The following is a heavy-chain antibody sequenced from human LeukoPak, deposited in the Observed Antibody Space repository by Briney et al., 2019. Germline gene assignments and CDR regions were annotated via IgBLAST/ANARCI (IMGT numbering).Heavy chain of an antibody. D-gene: IGHD5-12*01. CDR3: ARGGYSGYDLDY. CDR1: GYTSTAYY. CDR2: INPNSGDT. V-gene: IGHV1-2*02. J-gene: IGHJ4*02. Sequence: ASVKVSCKASGYTSTAYYMHWVRQAPRQGLEWMGWINPNSGDTNYAQNFQGRVTMTRDTSISTAYMEVSRLNSDDTAMYYCARGGYSGYDLDYWGQGTLVTISS.